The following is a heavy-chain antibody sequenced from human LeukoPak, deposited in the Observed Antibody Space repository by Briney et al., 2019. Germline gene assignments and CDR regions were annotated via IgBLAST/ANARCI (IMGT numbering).Heavy chain of an antibody. V-gene: IGHV3-23*01. J-gene: IGHJ4*02. CDR1: GFTFSSYS. CDR3: ARGGISQAGQLGF. D-gene: IGHD6-13*01. Sequence: GGSLRLSCAASGFTFSSYSMTWVRQAQAKGLEWVSTISFSDDGAYYADSVRGRFTISRDNSKSTLYLQMSSLRAEDTAVYYCARGGISQAGQLGFWGQGTLVTVSS. CDR2: ISFSDDGA.